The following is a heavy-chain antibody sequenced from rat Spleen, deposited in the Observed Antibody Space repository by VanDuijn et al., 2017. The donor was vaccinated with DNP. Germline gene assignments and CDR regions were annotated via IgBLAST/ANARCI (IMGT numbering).Heavy chain of an antibody. CDR1: GYIFTSNY. CDR2: MNTGGGGT. J-gene: IGHJ2*01. V-gene: IGHV1-43*01. CDR3: ARCPLYYYSGYYFDY. D-gene: IGHD1-1*01. Sequence: QVQLQQSGAELAEPGSSVKISCKSSGYIFTSNYIGWIKQTTGQGLELIGYMNTGGGGTGYNEKFKGKATLTVDKSSSTAFMQLSSLTPDDSAVYYCARCPLYYYSGYYFDYWGQGVMVTVSS.